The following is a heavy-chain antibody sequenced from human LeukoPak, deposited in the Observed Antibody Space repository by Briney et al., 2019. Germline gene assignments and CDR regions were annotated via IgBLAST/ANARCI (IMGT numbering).Heavy chain of an antibody. Sequence: PSETLSLTCAVYGGSFSGYYWSWIRQPPGKGLEWIGEINHSGSTNYNPSLKSRVTISVDTSKNQFSLKLSSVTAADTAVYYCARAPITVTTHAFNIWGQGTMVTVSS. CDR3: ARAPITVTTHAFNI. D-gene: IGHD4-17*01. CDR2: INHSGST. J-gene: IGHJ3*02. V-gene: IGHV4-34*01. CDR1: GGSFSGYY.